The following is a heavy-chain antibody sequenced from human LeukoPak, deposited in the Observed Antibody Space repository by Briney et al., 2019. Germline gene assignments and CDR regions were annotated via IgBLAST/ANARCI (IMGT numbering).Heavy chain of an antibody. CDR2: ISGTGGST. V-gene: IGHV3-23*01. Sequence: GGSLRLSCAASGFTFSSYAMSWVCQAPGKGLEWVSAISGTGGSTYYADSVKGRFTISRDNSKNTLSLHMNSLRAEDTAVYYCARDRYKGKFDYWGQGTLVTVSS. CDR3: ARDRYKGKFDY. J-gene: IGHJ4*02. CDR1: GFTFSSYA. D-gene: IGHD5-18*01.